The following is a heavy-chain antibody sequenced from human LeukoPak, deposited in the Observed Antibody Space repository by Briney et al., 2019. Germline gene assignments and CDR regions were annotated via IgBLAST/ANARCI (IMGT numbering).Heavy chain of an antibody. V-gene: IGHV3-74*01. D-gene: IGHD3-10*01. J-gene: IGHJ4*02. CDR3: ARWHYGSGRLYDY. CDR2: IISDGSRT. CDR1: GFTFSNYW. Sequence: GGSLRLSCAASGFTFSNYWMYWVRQASGKGLVWVSQIISDGSRTYYADSVKGRFTISRDNTKNTLYLQMNSLRAEDTAVYYCARWHYGSGRLYDYWGQGTLVTVSS.